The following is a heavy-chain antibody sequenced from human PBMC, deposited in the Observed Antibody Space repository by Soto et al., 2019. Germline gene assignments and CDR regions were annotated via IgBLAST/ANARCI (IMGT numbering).Heavy chain of an antibody. Sequence: ASVKVSCKASGYNFIGYCIHWVRQAPGQRPEWLGGINSNIGGTMNAEKFQRRVTMTTDAFSRVVYLVWSGLTSDGTAAYYCARDIPPLHSQCFDHWGQRALVTVSS. CDR2: INSNIGGT. CDR3: ARDIPPLHSQCFDH. D-gene: IGHD2-21*01. CDR1: GYNFIGYC. V-gene: IGHV1-2*02. J-gene: IGHJ4*02.